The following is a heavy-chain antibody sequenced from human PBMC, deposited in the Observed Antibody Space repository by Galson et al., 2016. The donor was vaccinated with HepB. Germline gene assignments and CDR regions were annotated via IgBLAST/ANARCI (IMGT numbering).Heavy chain of an antibody. D-gene: IGHD2-2*01. Sequence: SVKVSCKASGFTFTSSAVQWVRQARGQRLECIGWIVVGRGNTHYAQKFQETVTITRDMSTSTAYLELSSLRSEDTAVYYGAAGPPKVSSTSSFPLIAFDIWGQGTMVTVSS. CDR3: AAGPPKVSSTSSFPLIAFDI. CDR1: GFTFTSSA. V-gene: IGHV1-58*01. CDR2: IVVGRGNT. J-gene: IGHJ3*02.